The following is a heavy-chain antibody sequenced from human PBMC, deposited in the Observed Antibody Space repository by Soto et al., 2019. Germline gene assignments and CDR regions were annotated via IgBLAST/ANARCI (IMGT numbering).Heavy chain of an antibody. CDR2: IYSGGST. J-gene: IGHJ6*02. Sequence: PGVSLRLSCAASGFTVSRNYMSWVRQAPGKGLEWVSVIYSGGSTYYADSVKGRFTISRDNSKNTLYLQMNSLRAEDTAVYYCASPGSVTMIAYGMDVWGQGTTVTVSS. D-gene: IGHD3-22*01. V-gene: IGHV3-53*01. CDR1: GFTVSRNY. CDR3: ASPGSVTMIAYGMDV.